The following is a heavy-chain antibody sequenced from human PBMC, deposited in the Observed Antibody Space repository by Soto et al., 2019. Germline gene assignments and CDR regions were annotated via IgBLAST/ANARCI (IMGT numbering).Heavy chain of an antibody. CDR3: ARADFWSGYYAFEK. J-gene: IGHJ4*02. Sequence: ASETLSLTCAVSGDSISNYYWNWIRQPPGRGLEWIGYFYYGGSANYNPSLNGRVTISVDTPKKQISLSLSSVTAADTAVYYCARADFWSGYYAFEKWGQGIRVTVSS. D-gene: IGHD3-3*01. CDR1: GDSISNYY. CDR2: FYYGGSA. V-gene: IGHV4-59*01.